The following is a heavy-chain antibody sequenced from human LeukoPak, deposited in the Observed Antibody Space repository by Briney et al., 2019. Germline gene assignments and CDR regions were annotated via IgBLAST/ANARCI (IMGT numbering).Heavy chain of an antibody. Sequence: PSETLSLTCTVSGGSISSYYWSWIRQPPGKGLEWIGYIYYSGSTNYNPSLKSRVTISVDTSKNQFSLKLSSVTAADTAVYYCARVAWGPTAYYFDYWGQGTLVTVSS. J-gene: IGHJ4*02. D-gene: IGHD7-27*01. V-gene: IGHV4-59*01. CDR1: GGSISSYY. CDR2: IYYSGST. CDR3: ARVAWGPTAYYFDY.